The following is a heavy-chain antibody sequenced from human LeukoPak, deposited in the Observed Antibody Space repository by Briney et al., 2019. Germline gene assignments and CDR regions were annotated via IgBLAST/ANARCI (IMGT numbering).Heavy chain of an antibody. Sequence: SETLSLTCTVSGGSISSYYWSWIRQPPGKGLEWIGYIYYSGSTNYNPSLKSRVTISVDTSKNQFSLKLSSVTAADTAVYYCARYGGNYNEYHDYWGQGTLVTVSS. D-gene: IGHD4-23*01. CDR2: IYYSGST. J-gene: IGHJ4*02. V-gene: IGHV4-59*01. CDR3: ARYGGNYNEYHDY. CDR1: GGSISSYY.